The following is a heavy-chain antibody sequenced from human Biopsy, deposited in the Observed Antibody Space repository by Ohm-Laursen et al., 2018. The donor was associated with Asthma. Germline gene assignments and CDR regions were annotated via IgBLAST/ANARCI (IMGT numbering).Heavy chain of an antibody. CDR1: GFSFSDYY. Sequence: GSLRLSCSASGFSFSDYYMTWMRQAPGKGLEWVSSISSSGSTTYPAESVKGRFTISRDNAQKSLFLQMGSLRAEDTAIYYCARVFESSEWGPFYHFGLDVWGPGTTVSVS. V-gene: IGHV3-11*01. CDR3: ARVFESSEWGPFYHFGLDV. J-gene: IGHJ6*02. CDR2: ISSSGSTT. D-gene: IGHD6-25*01.